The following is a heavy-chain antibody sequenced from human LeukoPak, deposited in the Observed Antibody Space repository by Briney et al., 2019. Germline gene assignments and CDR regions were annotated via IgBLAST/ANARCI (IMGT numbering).Heavy chain of an antibody. V-gene: IGHV4-4*07. CDR3: ARGGSSPAYYYYYMDV. CDR1: GGSISSYY. J-gene: IGHJ6*03. Sequence: SETLSLTCTVSGGSISSYYWSWIRQPAGKGLEWIGRIYTSGSTNYNPSLKSRVTMSVDTSKNQFSLKLSSVTAADTAVYYCARGGSSPAYYYYYMDVWGKGTTVTVSS. CDR2: IYTSGST. D-gene: IGHD6-6*01.